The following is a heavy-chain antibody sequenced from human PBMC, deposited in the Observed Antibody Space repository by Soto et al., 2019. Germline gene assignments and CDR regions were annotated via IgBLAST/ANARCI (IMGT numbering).Heavy chain of an antibody. V-gene: IGHV3-7*01. CDR2: INEDGSEE. Sequence: DVQLVESGGVVVQPGGSLRLSCAASGFSISDYWMSWVRQAPGKGLEWVGNINEDGSEENYVDSVKGRFTISRDNARNSLYLRMNSLRVEDTAVYYCCHTWVGGQGTLVTVSS. D-gene: IGHD1-26*01. J-gene: IGHJ4*02. CDR1: GFSISDYW. CDR3: CHTWV.